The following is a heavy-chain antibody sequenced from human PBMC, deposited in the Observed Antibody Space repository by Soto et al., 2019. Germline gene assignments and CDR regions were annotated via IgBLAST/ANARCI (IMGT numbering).Heavy chain of an antibody. V-gene: IGHV3-23*01. CDR2: ISGSGGSA. CDR3: AKAAYGGSYHGFDY. J-gene: IGHJ4*02. Sequence: EVQLLESGGGLVQPGGSLRLSCAASGFTFSSYAMSWVRQAPGKGLEWVSAISGSGGSAYYTDSVKGRFTISRDTYKNTLFLQMDSLRAEDTAVYYCAKAAYGGSYHGFDYWGQGTLVTVSS. D-gene: IGHD1-26*01. CDR1: GFTFSSYA.